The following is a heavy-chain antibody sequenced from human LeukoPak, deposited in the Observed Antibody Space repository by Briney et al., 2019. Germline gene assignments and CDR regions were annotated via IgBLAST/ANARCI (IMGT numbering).Heavy chain of an antibody. D-gene: IGHD3-9*01. CDR2: ISSSSSYI. CDR3: ARDHEYYDILTGLEYGMDV. Sequence: PGGSLRLSCAASGFTFSSYSMNWVRQAPGKGLEWDSSISSSSSYIYYADSVKGQFTISRDNAKNSLYLQMNSLRAEDTAVYYCARDHEYYDILTGLEYGMDVWGQGTTVTVSS. J-gene: IGHJ6*02. V-gene: IGHV3-21*01. CDR1: GFTFSSYS.